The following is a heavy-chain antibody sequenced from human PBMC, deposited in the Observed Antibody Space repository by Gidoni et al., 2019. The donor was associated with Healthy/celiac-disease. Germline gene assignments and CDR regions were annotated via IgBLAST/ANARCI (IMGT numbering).Heavy chain of an antibody. CDR3: TRDPRRENRGGASP. D-gene: IGHD2-21*01. CDR2: MRSKAYGGTT. CDR1: GFTFGDYA. Sequence: EVQLVESGGGLVKPGRSLRLSCTASGFTFGDYAMSWFRQAPGKGLEWVGFMRSKAYGGTTEYAASVKGRFTISRDDSKSIAYLQMNSLKTEDTAVYYCTRDPRRENRGGASPWGQGTLVTVSS. V-gene: IGHV3-49*05. J-gene: IGHJ5*02.